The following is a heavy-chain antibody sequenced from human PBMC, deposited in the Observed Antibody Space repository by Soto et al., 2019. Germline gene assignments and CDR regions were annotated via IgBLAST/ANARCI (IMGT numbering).Heavy chain of an antibody. CDR3: ARTSAAGKYYYGMDV. CDR1: GYSFTSNW. J-gene: IGHJ6*02. Sequence: GESLKISCKGSGYSFTSNWIGWVRQMPEKGLEWMGIIYPGDSDTRYSPSFQGQVTISADKSISTAYLQWSSLKASDTAMYYCARTSAAGKYYYGMDVWGQGTTVTVSS. CDR2: IYPGDSDT. V-gene: IGHV5-51*01. D-gene: IGHD6-13*01.